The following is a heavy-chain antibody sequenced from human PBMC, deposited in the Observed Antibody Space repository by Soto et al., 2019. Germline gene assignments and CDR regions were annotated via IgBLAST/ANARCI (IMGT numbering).Heavy chain of an antibody. CDR2: IIPIFGTA. V-gene: IGHV1-69*01. CDR1: GGTFSSYA. J-gene: IGHJ4*02. D-gene: IGHD4-17*01. Sequence: QVQLVQSGAEVKKPGSSVKVSCKASGGTFSSYAISWVRQAPGQGLEWMGGIIPIFGTANYAQKFQGRVTITADESTSTAYMERSSLGSEDTAVYYCARVASAGYGDYVGYFDYWGQGTLVTVSS. CDR3: ARVASAGYGDYVGYFDY.